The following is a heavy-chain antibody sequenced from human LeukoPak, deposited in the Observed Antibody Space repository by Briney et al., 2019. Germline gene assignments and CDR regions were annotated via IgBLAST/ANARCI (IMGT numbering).Heavy chain of an antibody. D-gene: IGHD2-2*01. V-gene: IGHV1-18*04. CDR2: ISAYNGNT. CDR1: GYTFTSYG. CDR3: ARVRVVPAANYFDY. Sequence: ASVKVSCKASGYTFTSYGISWVRQAPGQGLEWMGWISAYNGNTNYAQKLQGRVTMTTDTSTSTAYMELRCLRSDDTAVYYCARVRVVPAANYFDYWGQGTLVTVSS. J-gene: IGHJ4*02.